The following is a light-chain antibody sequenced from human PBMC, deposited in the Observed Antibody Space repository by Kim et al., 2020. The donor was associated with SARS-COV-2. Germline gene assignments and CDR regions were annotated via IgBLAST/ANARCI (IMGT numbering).Light chain of an antibody. Sequence: VEFGQTARLTSQGDNLITYATWYRQQPRLAPLLVIYGTNNRPSGIPDQFSGSISGHTASLTITGAQAEDEADYYCCSRDSSGNHVVFGGGTQLTVL. J-gene: IGLJ2*01. CDR2: GTN. V-gene: IGLV3-19*01. CDR1: NLITY. CDR3: CSRDSSGNHVV.